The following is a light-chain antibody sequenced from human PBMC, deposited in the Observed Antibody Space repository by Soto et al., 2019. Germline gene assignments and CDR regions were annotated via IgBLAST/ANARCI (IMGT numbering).Light chain of an antibody. CDR1: QSFSSY. J-gene: IGKJ4*01. Sequence: IVMTQSPATLSVSPGGRATLSCRASQSFSSYLAWYQQKPGQAPRLLIYDASTRATGVPARFSGSGSGTEFTLTINSLQSEDFAIYYCQQYNQWPLTFGGGTKVEIK. CDR3: QQYNQWPLT. CDR2: DAS. V-gene: IGKV3-15*01.